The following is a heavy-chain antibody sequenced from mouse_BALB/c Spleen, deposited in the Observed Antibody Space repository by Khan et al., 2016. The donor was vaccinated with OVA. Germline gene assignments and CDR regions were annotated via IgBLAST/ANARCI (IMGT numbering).Heavy chain of an antibody. J-gene: IGHJ3*01. V-gene: IGHV1-4*01. CDR2: INPSTSYT. CDR1: GYTFSNYT. Sequence: QVQLQQSGAELARPGALVKMSCKASGYTFSNYTMHWLKQRPGQGLEWIGYINPSTSYTYYNQKFNDRATLTADKSSSTAYMQLSSLTSDDSAVYYCASYDRYPAWFAYWGQGTLVTVSA. CDR3: ASYDRYPAWFAY. D-gene: IGHD2-14*01.